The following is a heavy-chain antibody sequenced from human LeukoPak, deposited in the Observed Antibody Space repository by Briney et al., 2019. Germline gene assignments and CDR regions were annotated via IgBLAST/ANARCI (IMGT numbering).Heavy chain of an antibody. V-gene: IGHV1-2*02. CDR1: GYTFTGYY. D-gene: IGHD3-10*01. CDR2: TNPNSGGT. CDR3: ARDEKWFGDRDYYMDV. Sequence: ASVKVSCKASGYTFTGYYMHWVRQAPGQGLEWMGWTNPNSGGTNYAQKFQGRVTMTRDTSISTAYMELSRLRSDDTAVYYCARDEKWFGDRDYYMDVWGKGTTVTISS. J-gene: IGHJ6*03.